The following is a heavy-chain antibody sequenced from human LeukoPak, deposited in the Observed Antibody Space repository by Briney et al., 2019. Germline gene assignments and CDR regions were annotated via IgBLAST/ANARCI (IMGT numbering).Heavy chain of an antibody. V-gene: IGHV4-31*03. CDR2: IYDSGST. D-gene: IGHD3-22*01. Sequence: PSETLSLTCTVSGGSISSGGNYWSWIRQHPGKGLEWIGYIYDSGSTYYNPSLKSRVTISVAMSKNQFSLKLSSVTAADTAVYFCAREGSDYYDYSGYLDNWGQGTLVTVSS. J-gene: IGHJ4*02. CDR1: GGSISSGGNY. CDR3: AREGSDYYDYSGYLDN.